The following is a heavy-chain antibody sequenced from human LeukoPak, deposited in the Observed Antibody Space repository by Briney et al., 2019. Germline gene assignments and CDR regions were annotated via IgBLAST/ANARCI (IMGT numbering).Heavy chain of an antibody. CDR1: GFTLSTYA. J-gene: IGHJ4*02. Sequence: GGSLRLSCAASGFTLSTYAMNWVRQTPGKGLEWVAATSSSDAGTYHADSVRGRFTISRDNSKNTLYLQMNSLRAEDAAVYFCAKAPVTSYRGAYCYPFDSWGQGTLVTVSS. D-gene: IGHD2-21*01. CDR3: AKAPVTSYRGAYCYPFDS. CDR2: TSSSDAGT. V-gene: IGHV3-23*01.